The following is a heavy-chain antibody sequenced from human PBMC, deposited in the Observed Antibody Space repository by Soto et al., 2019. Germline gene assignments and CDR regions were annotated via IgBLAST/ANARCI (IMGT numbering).Heavy chain of an antibody. CDR1: GFTFTTYA. CDR3: ASVPAAIYFDY. Sequence: PGGSLRLSCTASGFTFTTYAMSWVRQAPGKGLEWVSAISGSGGSTYYADSVKGRFTISRDNSKNTLYLQMNSLRAEDTAVYYCASVPAAIYFDYWGQGTLVTVSS. V-gene: IGHV3-23*01. D-gene: IGHD2-2*01. CDR2: ISGSGGST. J-gene: IGHJ4*02.